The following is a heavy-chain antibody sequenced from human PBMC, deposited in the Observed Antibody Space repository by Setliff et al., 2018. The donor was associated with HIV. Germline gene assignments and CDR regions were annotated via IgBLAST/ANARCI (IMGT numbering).Heavy chain of an antibody. J-gene: IGHJ4*02. V-gene: IGHV3-74*01. D-gene: IGHD5-12*01. CDR1: GFIFSNYW. Sequence: GGSLRLSCAASGFIFSNYWMHWVRQAPGKGLVWVSRINSGGSSISYADSVKGRFTISRDNAKNTLYLKMNSLRAEDTAVYYCAKDPRAAVATICDYWGQGTLVTVSS. CDR2: INSGGSSI. CDR3: AKDPRAAVATICDY.